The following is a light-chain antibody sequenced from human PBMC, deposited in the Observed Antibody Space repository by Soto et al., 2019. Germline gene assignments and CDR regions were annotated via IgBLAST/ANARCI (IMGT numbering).Light chain of an antibody. J-gene: IGLJ3*02. V-gene: IGLV2-14*01. Sequence: QSALTQPASVSGSPGQSITISCIGTNTDVVGYDRVSWYQHHPVKAPKMLIFEVYNRPSGISDRFSGSKSGDTASLTLSGLPAEDEADYYCISYIPSTTPHWVFGGGNKVTVL. CDR2: EVY. CDR3: ISYIPSTTPHWV. CDR1: NTDVVGYDR.